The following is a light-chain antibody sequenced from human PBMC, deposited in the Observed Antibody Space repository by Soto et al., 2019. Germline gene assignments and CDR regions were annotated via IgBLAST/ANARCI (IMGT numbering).Light chain of an antibody. CDR3: QQSYSSLWT. Sequence: DIQMTQSPSTLSASVGSRVTITCRASLSIGSDLAWYQQIPGKAPKLLIYKASSLERGAPSRFSGSGSGTDSTLTISSLQPEDFATYYCQQSYSSLWTFGQGTKVDIK. CDR1: LSIGSD. J-gene: IGKJ1*01. V-gene: IGKV1-5*03. CDR2: KAS.